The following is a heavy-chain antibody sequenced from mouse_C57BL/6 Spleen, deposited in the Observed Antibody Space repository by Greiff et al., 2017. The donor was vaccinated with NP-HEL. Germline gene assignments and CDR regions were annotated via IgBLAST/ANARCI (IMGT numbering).Heavy chain of an antibody. Sequence: QVQLQQPGAELVKPGASVKMSCKASGYPFTSYWITWVKQRPGQGLEWIGDIYPGSGSTNYNEKFKSKATLTVDTSSSTAYMQLSSLTSEDSAVYYCARAFDWYFDVWGTGTTVTVSS. CDR2: IYPGSGST. V-gene: IGHV1-55*01. CDR1: GYPFTSYW. J-gene: IGHJ1*03. CDR3: ARAFDWYFDV.